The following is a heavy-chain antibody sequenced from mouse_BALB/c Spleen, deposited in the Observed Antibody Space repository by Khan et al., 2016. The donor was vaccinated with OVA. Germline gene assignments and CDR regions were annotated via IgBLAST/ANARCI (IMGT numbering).Heavy chain of an antibody. V-gene: IGHV3-2*02. CDR2: ISYSGRT. D-gene: IGHD1-1*01. J-gene: IGHJ2*01. Sequence: EVQLQESGPGLVKPSQSLSLTCTVTGYSITSDYAWNWIRQFPGNKLEWMGYISYSGRTSYNPSLKSRISITRDTSKNQFFLQLNSVPTEDTATYYCAKSVTSTTGVATDFDYCGQGTTLTVSS. CDR1: GYSITSDYA. CDR3: AKSVTSTTGVATDFDY.